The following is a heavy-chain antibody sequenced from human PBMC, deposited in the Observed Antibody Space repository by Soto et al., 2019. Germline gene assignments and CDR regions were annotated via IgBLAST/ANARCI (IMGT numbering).Heavy chain of an antibody. V-gene: IGHV3-21*01. D-gene: IGHD3-22*01. J-gene: IGHJ4*02. CDR2: ISSSSSYI. CDR1: GFTFTSYT. Sequence: GGSLRLSCAASGFTFTSYTMNWVRQAPGTGLEWVASISSSSSYIEYADSLKGRFTISRDNAKNSVHLQMRSLRAEDTAVYYCARGSFFYETSGYYPPDYWGQGTLVTVSS. CDR3: ARGSFFYETSGYYPPDY.